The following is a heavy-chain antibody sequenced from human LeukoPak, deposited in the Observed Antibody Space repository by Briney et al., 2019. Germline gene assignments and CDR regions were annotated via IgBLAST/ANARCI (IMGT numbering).Heavy chain of an antibody. CDR1: GYTFTSYG. V-gene: IGHV1-18*01. CDR3: ARRAPLAIFGVVIQPYYYYYGMDV. CDR2: ISAYNGNT. J-gene: IGHJ6*02. D-gene: IGHD3-3*01. Sequence: ASVKVSCKASGYTFTSYGISWVRQAPGQGLEWMGWISAYNGNTSYAQKLQGRVTMTTDTSTSTAYMELRSLRSDDTAVYYCARRAPLAIFGVVIQPYYYYYGMDVWGQGTTVTVSS.